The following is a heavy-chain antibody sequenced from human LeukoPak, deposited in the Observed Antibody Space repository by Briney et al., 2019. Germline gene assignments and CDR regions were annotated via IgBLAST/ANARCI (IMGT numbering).Heavy chain of an antibody. Sequence: GSLRLSCTVSGGSISSYYWSWIRQPPGKGLEWIGYIYYSGSTYYNPSLKSRLTISADTSKNQFSLTLTSVTAADTAVYYCARDRSVGVLPAPPFDFWGQGTLVTVSS. J-gene: IGHJ4*02. CDR2: IYYSGST. CDR3: ARDRSVGVLPAPPFDF. D-gene: IGHD6-6*01. V-gene: IGHV4-59*12. CDR1: GGSISSYY.